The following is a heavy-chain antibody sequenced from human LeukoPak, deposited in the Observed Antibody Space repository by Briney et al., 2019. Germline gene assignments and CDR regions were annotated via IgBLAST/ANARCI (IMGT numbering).Heavy chain of an antibody. CDR3: ASPAHQWHWYYFDY. J-gene: IGHJ4*02. V-gene: IGHV3-66*01. CDR2: IYSGGST. Sequence: PGGSLRLSCAASGFTVSSNFMSWVRQAPGKGLEWVSVIYSGGSTYYADSVKGRFTISRDNSKNTLYLQMNSLRVEDTAVYYCASPAHQWHWYYFDYWGQGTLVTVSS. CDR1: GFTVSSNF. D-gene: IGHD6-19*01.